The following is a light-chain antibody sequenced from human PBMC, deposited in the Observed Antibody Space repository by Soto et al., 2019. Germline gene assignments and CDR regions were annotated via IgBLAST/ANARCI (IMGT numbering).Light chain of an antibody. V-gene: IGLV1-51*01. J-gene: IGLJ2*01. CDR2: DSN. CDR1: SSNIGNNY. CDR3: GTWDNSLSAVV. Sequence: QSVLTQPPSVSAAPGQKVTISCSGSSSNIGNNYVSWYQQRPGTAPKLLIYDSNKRPSGIPDRCSGSKSGTSATLGITGLQTGDEAGYYCGTWDNSLSAVVFGGGTKVTVL.